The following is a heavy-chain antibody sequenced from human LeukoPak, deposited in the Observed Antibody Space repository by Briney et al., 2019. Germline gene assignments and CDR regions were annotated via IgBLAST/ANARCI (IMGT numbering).Heavy chain of an antibody. Sequence: SETLSLTCTVSGGSIGSYYWSWIRQPAGKGLEWIGRIYTSGSTNYNPSLKSRVTMSVDTSKNQFSLKLSSVTAADTAVYYCARGGYCSSTSCYKGEWFDPWGQGTLVTVSS. CDR3: ARGGYCSSTSCYKGEWFDP. D-gene: IGHD2-2*02. V-gene: IGHV4-4*07. CDR2: IYTSGST. CDR1: GGSIGSYY. J-gene: IGHJ5*02.